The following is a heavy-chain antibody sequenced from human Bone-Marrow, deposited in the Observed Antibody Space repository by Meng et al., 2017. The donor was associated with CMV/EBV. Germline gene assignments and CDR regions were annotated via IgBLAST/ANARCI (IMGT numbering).Heavy chain of an antibody. Sequence: GGSLRLSCAASGFTFSSHAMHWVRQAPGKGLEWVAVISYDGSNEYYADSVKGRFTISRDNSKNTLFLQITNLRAEDTAVYYCARRGSSGSYYKGWFDSWGQGTLVTVSS. CDR1: GFTFSSHA. CDR3: ARRGSSGSYYKGWFDS. J-gene: IGHJ5*01. V-gene: IGHV3-30*04. D-gene: IGHD3-10*01. CDR2: ISYDGSNE.